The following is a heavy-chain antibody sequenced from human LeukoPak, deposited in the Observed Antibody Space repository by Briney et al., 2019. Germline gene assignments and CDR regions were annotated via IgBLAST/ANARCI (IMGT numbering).Heavy chain of an antibody. CDR1: GGSISSSSYY. CDR2: IYTSGST. V-gene: IGHV4-61*02. CDR3: AREILASSSPFDY. Sequence: SETLSLTCTVSGGSISSSSYYWSWIRQPAGKGLEWIGRIYTSGSTNYNPSLKSRVTMSVDTSKNQFSLKLSSVTAADTAVYYCAREILASSSPFDYWGQGTLVTVSS. D-gene: IGHD6-6*01. J-gene: IGHJ4*02.